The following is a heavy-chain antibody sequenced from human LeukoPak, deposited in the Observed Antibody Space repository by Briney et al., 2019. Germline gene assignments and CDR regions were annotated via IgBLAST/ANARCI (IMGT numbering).Heavy chain of an antibody. CDR1: GGSISSYY. D-gene: IGHD3-22*01. J-gene: IGHJ1*01. CDR2: FYYSGST. CDR3: ARQSKGIIVITDFQH. Sequence: SETLSLTCTVSGGSISSYYWYWIRQPPGKGLEWIGYFYYSGSTSYSPSLKSRVTISVDTSKNQFSLKLSSVTAADTAVYYCARQSKGIIVITDFQHWGQGTLVTVSS. V-gene: IGHV4-59*08.